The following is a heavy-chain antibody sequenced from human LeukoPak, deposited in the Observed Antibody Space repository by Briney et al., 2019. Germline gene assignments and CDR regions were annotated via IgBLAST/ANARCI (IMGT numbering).Heavy chain of an antibody. J-gene: IGHJ6*02. CDR2: ISSSSSTI. CDR3: ARDRQQPPYYYYYGMDV. CDR1: GFTFSSYS. Sequence: PGGSLRLSCAASGFTFSSYSMNWVRQAPGKGLEWVSYISSSSSTIYYADSVKGRFTISRDNSKNTLYLQMNSLRAEDTAVYYCARDRQQPPYYYYYGMDVWGQGTTVTVSS. D-gene: IGHD6-13*01. V-gene: IGHV3-48*01.